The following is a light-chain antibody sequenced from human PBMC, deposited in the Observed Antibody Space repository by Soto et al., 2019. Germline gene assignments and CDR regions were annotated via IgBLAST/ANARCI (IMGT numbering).Light chain of an antibody. CDR3: QKYNSAPRT. Sequence: DIPMTQSPSSLSASVEDRVTITCRASQGISNYLAWYQQKPGKVPKLLIFAASPLQSGVPSRFSGSGSGTDFALTISSLQPEDVATYYCQKYNSAPRTFGQGTKLEVK. J-gene: IGKJ1*01. CDR1: QGISNY. V-gene: IGKV1-27*01. CDR2: AAS.